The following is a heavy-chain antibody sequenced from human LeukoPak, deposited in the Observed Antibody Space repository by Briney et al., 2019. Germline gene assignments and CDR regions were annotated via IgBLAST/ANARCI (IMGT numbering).Heavy chain of an antibody. CDR1: GGSISSYY. D-gene: IGHD1-1*01. J-gene: IGHJ6*03. Sequence: PLETLSLTCTVSGGSISSYYWTWIRQPPGKGLEWIGYVDHTGSTNFNPSLNGRVSISRDTTKNLFSLRLRSVTAADTAVYFCARGRVSSSTWYSTYYYYFYMDVWGKGTTVTVSS. V-gene: IGHV4-59*01. CDR3: ARGRVSSSTWYSTYYYYFYMDV. CDR2: VDHTGST.